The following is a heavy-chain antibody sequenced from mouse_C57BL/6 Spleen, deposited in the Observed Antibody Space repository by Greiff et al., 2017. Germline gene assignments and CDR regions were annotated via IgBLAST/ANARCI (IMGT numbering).Heavy chain of an antibody. V-gene: IGHV2-2*01. CDR1: GFSFTSYG. J-gene: IGHJ4*01. Sequence: VMLVESGPGLVQPSQSLSITCTVSGFSFTSYGVHWVRQSPGKGLEWLGVIWSGGSTDYNAAFISRLSISKDNSKSQVFFKMNSLQADDTAICYCASPNWEGAMDYWGQGTSVTVSS. D-gene: IGHD4-1*01. CDR3: ASPNWEGAMDY. CDR2: IWSGGST.